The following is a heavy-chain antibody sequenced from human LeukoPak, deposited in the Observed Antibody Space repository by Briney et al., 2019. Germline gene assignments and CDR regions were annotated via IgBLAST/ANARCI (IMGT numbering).Heavy chain of an antibody. Sequence: GGSLTLSCAASGFTLSSYWMIWVRQAPGKGLEWVANIKQDGSEENFVDSVKGRFTISRDNAKKSLYLQLTSMRAEDTAVYYCARGSSAGASLRHDYWGQGTLVTVYS. V-gene: IGHV3-7*01. J-gene: IGHJ4*02. D-gene: IGHD1-26*01. CDR2: IKQDGSEE. CDR3: ARGSSAGASLRHDY. CDR1: GFTLSSYW.